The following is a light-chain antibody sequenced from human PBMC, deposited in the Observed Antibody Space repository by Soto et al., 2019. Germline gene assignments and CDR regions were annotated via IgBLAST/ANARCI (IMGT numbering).Light chain of an antibody. Sequence: DIQMTQSPSAMSASVGDIVAIACVASQDISNHLVWFQQKPGKVPKRLIYDASSLQTGVPSRFSGSGSGTDFTLTIGSLQPEDFATYYCLQHTNFPITFGQGTRLQI. CDR1: QDISNH. J-gene: IGKJ5*01. CDR3: LQHTNFPIT. CDR2: DAS. V-gene: IGKV1-17*03.